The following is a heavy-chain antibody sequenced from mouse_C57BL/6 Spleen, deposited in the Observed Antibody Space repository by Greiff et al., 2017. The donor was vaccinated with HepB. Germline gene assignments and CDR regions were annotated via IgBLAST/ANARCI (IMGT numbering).Heavy chain of an antibody. CDR3: ARSPLYYYWSSYWYFDV. CDR1: GYAFSSYW. Sequence: VQLQQSGAELVKPGASVKISCKASGYAFSSYWMNWVKQRPGKGLEWIGQIYPGDGDTNYNGKFKGKATLTADKSSSTAYMQLSSLTSEDSAVYFCARSPLYYYWSSYWYFDVWGTGTTVTVSS. J-gene: IGHJ1*03. D-gene: IGHD1-1*01. CDR2: IYPGDGDT. V-gene: IGHV1-80*01.